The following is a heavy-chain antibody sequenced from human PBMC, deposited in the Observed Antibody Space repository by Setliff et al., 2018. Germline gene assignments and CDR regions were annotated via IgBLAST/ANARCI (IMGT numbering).Heavy chain of an antibody. D-gene: IGHD3-22*01. Sequence: ASVKVSCKASGYTFTRNGINWVRQAPGQGLEWMGWISVYNGNTHYAQKFQGRVTMTTDTSTTTAYMDLRSLRSDDTAVYYCASAVDYYDRSGYPYAMDVWGQGTTVTVSS. CDR1: GYTFTRNG. CDR2: ISVYNGNT. J-gene: IGHJ6*02. CDR3: ASAVDYYDRSGYPYAMDV. V-gene: IGHV1-18*01.